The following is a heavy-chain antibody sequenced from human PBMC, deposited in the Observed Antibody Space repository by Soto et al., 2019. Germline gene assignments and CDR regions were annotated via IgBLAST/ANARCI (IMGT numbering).Heavy chain of an antibody. V-gene: IGHV1-2*02. CDR1: GYSFTGYY. J-gene: IGHJ5*02. Sequence: QVQLVQSGAEVNKPGAAVKVSCRASGYSFTGYYIHWVRQATGQLLEWMGWISPNTGDKNNEQKCQGRVPLTKATSISTFYTELSRLRSDDTAVFFCVREDSYNKYRTKDLWGQGTLVTVSS. CDR3: VREDSYNKYRTKDL. CDR2: ISPNTGDK. D-gene: IGHD1-1*01.